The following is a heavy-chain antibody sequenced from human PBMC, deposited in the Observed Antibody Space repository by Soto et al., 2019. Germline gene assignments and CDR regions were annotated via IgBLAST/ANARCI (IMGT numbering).Heavy chain of an antibody. J-gene: IGHJ6*02. CDR3: ARDLVSERDGYGMDV. CDR2: IYTSGST. D-gene: IGHD2-2*01. Sequence: SGTLSLTCTVSGGSISSYYWSWIRQPAGKGLEWIGRIYTSGSTNYNPSLKSRVTMSVDTSKNQFSLKLSSVTAADTAVYYCARDLVSERDGYGMDVWGQGTTVTVSS. V-gene: IGHV4-4*07. CDR1: GGSISSYY.